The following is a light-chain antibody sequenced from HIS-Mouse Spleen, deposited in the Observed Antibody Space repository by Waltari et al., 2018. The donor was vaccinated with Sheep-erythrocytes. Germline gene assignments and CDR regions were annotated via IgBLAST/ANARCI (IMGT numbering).Light chain of an antibody. CDR3: SSYTSSSTQV. CDR2: EVS. V-gene: IGLV2-14*01. Sequence: QSALTQPASVSGSPGQSITISCTGPISDAGGYNYVSWYQQHPGKAPKLMIYEVSNRPSGFSDRFSGSKSGNTASLTISGLQAEDEADYYCSSYTSSSTQVFGGGTKLTVL. CDR1: ISDAGGYNY. J-gene: IGLJ2*01.